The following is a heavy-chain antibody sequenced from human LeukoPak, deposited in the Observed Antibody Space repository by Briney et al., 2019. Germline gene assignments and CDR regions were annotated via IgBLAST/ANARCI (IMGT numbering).Heavy chain of an antibody. J-gene: IGHJ4*02. Sequence: ASVKVSCKASGYTFTSYGISWVRQATGQGLEWMGWMNPNSGNTGYAQRFQGRITITRDTSISTAYMELSSLRSEDTAVYYCARAWGYCSDSSCSYLGFDYWGQGALVTVSS. D-gene: IGHD2-2*01. CDR3: ARAWGYCSDSSCSYLGFDY. CDR1: GYTFTSYG. V-gene: IGHV1-8*03. CDR2: MNPNSGNT.